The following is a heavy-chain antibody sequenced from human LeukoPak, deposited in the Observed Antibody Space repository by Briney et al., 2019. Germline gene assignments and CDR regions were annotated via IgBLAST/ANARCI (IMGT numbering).Heavy chain of an antibody. Sequence: GASVKVSCKVSGYTLTELSMHWVRQAPGKGLEWMGRFDPEDGETIYAQKFQGRVTMTEDTSTDTAYMELSSLRSEDTAVYYCATLEITMVRGVIIISGFDYWGQGTLVTVSS. CDR3: ATLEITMVRGVIIISGFDY. V-gene: IGHV1-24*01. D-gene: IGHD3-10*01. J-gene: IGHJ4*02. CDR2: FDPEDGET. CDR1: GYTLTELS.